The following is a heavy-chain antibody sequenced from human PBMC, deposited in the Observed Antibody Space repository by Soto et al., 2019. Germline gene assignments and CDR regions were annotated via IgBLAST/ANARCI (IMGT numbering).Heavy chain of an antibody. CDR2: IYYSGST. CDR1: GGSISSYY. J-gene: IGHJ3*02. Sequence: PSETLSLTCTVSGGSISSYYWSWIRQPPGKGLEWIGYIYYSGSTNYNPSLKSRVTISVDTSKNQFSLKLSSVTAADTAVYYCARASVEMATILAFDIWGQGTMVTVSS. CDR3: ARASVEMATILAFDI. D-gene: IGHD5-12*01. V-gene: IGHV4-59*01.